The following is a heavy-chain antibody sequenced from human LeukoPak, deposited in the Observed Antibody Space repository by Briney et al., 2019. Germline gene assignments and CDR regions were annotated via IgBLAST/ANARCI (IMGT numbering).Heavy chain of an antibody. CDR2: ISSSSSYI. CDR3: ARDQTTYYFDY. CDR1: GFTFSSYS. D-gene: IGHD1-1*01. V-gene: IGHV3-21*01. Sequence: VGSLRFSCAASGFTFSSYSMNWVRQAPGKGLEWVSSISSSSSYIYYADSVKGRFTISRDNAKNSLYLQMNSLRAEDTAVYYCARDQTTYYFDYWGQGTLVTVSS. J-gene: IGHJ4*02.